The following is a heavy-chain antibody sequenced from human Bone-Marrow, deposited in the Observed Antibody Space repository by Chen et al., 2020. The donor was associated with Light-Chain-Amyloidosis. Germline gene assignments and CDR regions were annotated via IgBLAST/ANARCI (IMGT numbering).Heavy chain of an antibody. D-gene: IGHD6-19*01. CDR2: IRFSGDDTT. Sequence: QLLESGGDLVQHGGSLRLSCVASGFTLSSYTMTWVRQAPGKGLEWVSAIRFSGDDTTFYADSVKDRFTISRDDSTNTLYLHMNILRAEDTAIYYCAKDAWSNGWYPAFWGQGTRVTVSS. V-gene: IGHV3-23*01. J-gene: IGHJ4*02. CDR3: AKDAWSNGWYPAF. CDR1: GFTLSSYT.